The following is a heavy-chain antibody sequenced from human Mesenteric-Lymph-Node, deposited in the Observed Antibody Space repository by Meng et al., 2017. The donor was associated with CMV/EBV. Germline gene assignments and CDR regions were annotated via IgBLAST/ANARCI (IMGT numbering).Heavy chain of an antibody. CDR3: ARDYDYWTGSMDH. J-gene: IGHJ4*02. CDR2: IDRSATII. D-gene: IGHD3-3*01. V-gene: IGHV3-48*03. Sequence: GESLKISCVASGFIFTDYEMSWVRQAPGKGLEWISLIDRSATIIHYTDSVRGRFIISRDNAKNSLYLQMSSLRAEDTAIYYCARDYDYWTGSMDHWGQGTLVTVYS. CDR1: GFIFTDYE.